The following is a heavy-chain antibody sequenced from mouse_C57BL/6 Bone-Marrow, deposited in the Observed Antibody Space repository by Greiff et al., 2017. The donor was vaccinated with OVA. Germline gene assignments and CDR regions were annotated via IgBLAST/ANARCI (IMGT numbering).Heavy chain of an antibody. D-gene: IGHD4-1*01. CDR2: IDPSDGYT. V-gene: IGHV1-50*01. Sequence: QVQLQQPGAELVKPGASVKLSCTASGYTFTSYWMQWVKQRPGQGLEWIGEIDPSDGYTNYNPKFQGKATLTVDTSSSTAYMQLSSLTSEDSAVYYCARGDWGEDYWGQGTTLTVSS. CDR1: GYTFTSYW. CDR3: ARGDWGEDY. J-gene: IGHJ2*01.